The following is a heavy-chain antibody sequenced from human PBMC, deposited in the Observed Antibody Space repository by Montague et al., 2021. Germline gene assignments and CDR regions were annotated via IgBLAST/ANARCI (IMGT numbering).Heavy chain of an antibody. D-gene: IGHD3-10*01. V-gene: IGHV4-59*04. Sequence: SETLSLTCTVCSGSIFHAHWSWVRQPPGKGLEWLGYMFYGGATSNNPSLKSRVTMSIDTSTNQFSLKLSFVTAADTAVYYCAKQDYFVSGTSYKGFDPWGQGILVTVSS. CDR2: MFYGGAT. J-gene: IGHJ5*02. CDR1: SGSIFHAH. CDR3: AKQDYFVSGTSYKGFDP.